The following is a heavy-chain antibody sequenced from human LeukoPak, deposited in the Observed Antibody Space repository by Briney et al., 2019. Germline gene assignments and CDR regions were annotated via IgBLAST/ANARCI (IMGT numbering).Heavy chain of an antibody. CDR3: ARGLGGSGSYHNPLSDY. D-gene: IGHD3-10*01. Sequence: SVKVSCKASGGTFSSYAISWVRQAPGQGLEWMGGIIPIFGTANYAQKFQGRVTITADESTSTAYMELSSLRSEDTAVYYCARGLGGSGSYHNPLSDYWGQGTLVTVSS. J-gene: IGHJ4*02. CDR1: GGTFSSYA. V-gene: IGHV1-69*01. CDR2: IIPIFGTA.